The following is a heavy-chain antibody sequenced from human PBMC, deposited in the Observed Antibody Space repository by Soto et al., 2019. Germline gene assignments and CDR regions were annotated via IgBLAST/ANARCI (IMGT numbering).Heavy chain of an antibody. CDR1: GGSISSSSYY. V-gene: IGHV4-39*01. D-gene: IGHD2-2*01. Sequence: SETVSLTCTVSGGSISSSSYYWGWIRQPPGKGLEWIGSIYYSGSTYYNPSLKSRVTISVDTSKNQFSLKLSSVTAADTAVYYCASPAIFCSSTSCPYYYYYYGMDVWGQGTTVTVSS. CDR2: IYYSGST. CDR3: ASPAIFCSSTSCPYYYYYYGMDV. J-gene: IGHJ6*02.